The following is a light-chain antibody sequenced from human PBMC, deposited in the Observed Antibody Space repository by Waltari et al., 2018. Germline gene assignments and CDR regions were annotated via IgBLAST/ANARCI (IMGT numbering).Light chain of an antibody. J-gene: IGKJ4*01. CDR2: DTS. CDR3: QQRRNWPLT. V-gene: IGKV3-11*01. Sequence: EIVLTQSPATLSLSPGERATLSCRARQSVDMYLAWYQQRPGQAHSLLIYDTSNRATDIPARVSGSGSETDFSLTISSLEPEDFAVYYCQQRRNWPLTFGGGTKVEIK. CDR1: QSVDMY.